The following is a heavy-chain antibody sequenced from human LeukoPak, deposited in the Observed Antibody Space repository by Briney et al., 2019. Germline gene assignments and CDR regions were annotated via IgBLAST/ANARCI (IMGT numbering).Heavy chain of an antibody. CDR3: ARDPHSDKSLDY. CDR2: INPSGGST. V-gene: IGHV1-46*01. Sequence: GASVKVSCKASGYTFTSYGISWVRQAPGQGLEWMGIINPSGGSTSYAQKFQGRVTMTRDTSTSTVYMELSSLRSEDTAVYYCARDPHSDKSLDYWGQGTLVTVS. CDR1: GYTFTSYG. J-gene: IGHJ4*02.